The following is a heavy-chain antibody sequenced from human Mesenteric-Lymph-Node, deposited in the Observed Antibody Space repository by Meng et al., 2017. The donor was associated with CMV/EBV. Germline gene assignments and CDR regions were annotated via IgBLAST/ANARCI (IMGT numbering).Heavy chain of an antibody. D-gene: IGHD5-12*01. CDR3: AKVEGGDIVATMALGSDY. CDR2: IST. CDR1: GFTFSTYD. Sequence: GGSLRLSCAASGFTFSTYDVHWVRQPTGKGLEWVSGISTDYPGSVKGRFSISREDAKNSFFLQMNSLRAEDTAVYYCAKVEGGDIVATMALGSDYWGQGTLVTVSS. J-gene: IGHJ4*02. V-gene: IGHV3-13*01.